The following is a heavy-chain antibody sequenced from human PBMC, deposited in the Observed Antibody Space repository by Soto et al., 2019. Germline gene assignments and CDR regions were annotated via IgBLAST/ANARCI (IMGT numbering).Heavy chain of an antibody. CDR1: GASIMSGDYS. D-gene: IGHD1-7*01. CDR2: IYHNGRT. Sequence: PSETLSLTCTVSGASIMSGDYSWTWVRHTPGKGLNWIGDIYHNGRTYYNPPLSSRVTMSVDKSTHQFSLKLSSLTAADTAVYYCAKVFSNFWHYFDYWGQGILVTVSS. J-gene: IGHJ4*02. V-gene: IGHV4-30-2*01. CDR3: AKVFSNFWHYFDY.